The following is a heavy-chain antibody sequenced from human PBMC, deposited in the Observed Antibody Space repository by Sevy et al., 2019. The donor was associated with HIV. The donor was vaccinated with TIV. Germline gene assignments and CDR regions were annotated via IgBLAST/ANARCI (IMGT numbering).Heavy chain of an antibody. Sequence: GGSLRLSCAASGFTFDDYGMSWVRQAPGKGLEWVSGINWNGGSTGYADSVKGRFTISRDNAKNSLYLQMNSLRAEDTALYYCARDSGSYYASAFDIWGQWTMVTVSS. CDR1: GFTFDDYG. D-gene: IGHD1-26*01. CDR3: ARDSGSYYASAFDI. J-gene: IGHJ3*02. CDR2: INWNGGST. V-gene: IGHV3-20*04.